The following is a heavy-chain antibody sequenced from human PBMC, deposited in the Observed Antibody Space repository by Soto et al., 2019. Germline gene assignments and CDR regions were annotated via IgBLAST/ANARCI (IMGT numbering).Heavy chain of an antibody. J-gene: IGHJ6*02. D-gene: IGHD1-26*01. CDR2: ISTYNGDT. CDR3: ARQGSWPYYYYGLDL. Sequence: QVQLVQSGPEVKKPGASVKVSCEASGYTFTTSGIRWVREAPGQGLEWMGWISTYNGDTNSAQKFQGRVTMTADTSTGTVYMELMSLKSDDTAVYYCARQGSWPYYYYGLDLWGQGTTVTVSS. CDR1: GYTFTTSG. V-gene: IGHV1-18*01.